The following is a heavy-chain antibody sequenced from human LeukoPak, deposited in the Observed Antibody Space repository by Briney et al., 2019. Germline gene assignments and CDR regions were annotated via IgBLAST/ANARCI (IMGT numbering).Heavy chain of an antibody. J-gene: IGHJ4*02. CDR1: GYTFTNYA. Sequence: ASVKVSCTASGYTFTNYAMNWVRQAPGQGLEWMGWINTNTGIPTYAQGFTGRFVFSLDTSVSTAYPQISSLKAEDTAVYYCARGRLVTKGQLVYWGQGTLVIVSS. CDR2: INTNTGIP. V-gene: IGHV7-4-1*02. D-gene: IGHD2-21*02. CDR3: ARGRLVTKGQLVY.